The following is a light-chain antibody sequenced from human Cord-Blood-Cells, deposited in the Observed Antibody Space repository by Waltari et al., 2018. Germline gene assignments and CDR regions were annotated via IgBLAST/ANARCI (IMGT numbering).Light chain of an antibody. Sequence: QSALTQPATVSGSPGQSITISCPATSSDYGGYKYVSCYQRQPGTAPKHMIYHVSNRPSGLSNRFSGSKSGNTAAPTSSGLQAEDEAEYYCSSYTSSSTYVVVTGTKVTVL. CDR2: HVS. V-gene: IGLV2-14*01. CDR1: SSDYGGYKY. CDR3: SSYTSSSTYV. J-gene: IGLJ1*01.